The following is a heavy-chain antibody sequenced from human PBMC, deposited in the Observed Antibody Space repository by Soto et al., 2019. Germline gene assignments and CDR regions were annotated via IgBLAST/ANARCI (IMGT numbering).Heavy chain of an antibody. V-gene: IGHV3-66*01. CDR2: IYSGGST. J-gene: IGHJ4*02. Sequence: GGSLRLSCAASGFTVSSNYMSWVRQAPGKGLEWVSVIYSGGSTYYADSVKGRFTISRDNSKNTLYLQMNSLRAEDTAVYYCASMNYYYDSSGYDYWGQGTLVTVSS. CDR3: ASMNYYYDSSGYDY. D-gene: IGHD3-22*01. CDR1: GFTVSSNY.